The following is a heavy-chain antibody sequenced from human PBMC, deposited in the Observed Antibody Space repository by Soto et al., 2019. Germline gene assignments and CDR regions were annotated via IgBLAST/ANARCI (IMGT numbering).Heavy chain of an antibody. CDR3: ARDLGVTSTSLYGMDV. D-gene: IGHD2-2*01. J-gene: IGHJ6*02. Sequence: QVQLVQSGAEVKKPGSSVKVSCKASGGTFSSYAISWVRQAPGQGLEWMGGIIPIFGTANYAQKFQGRVTITADKATSTAYMELSSLRSEDTAVYYCARDLGVTSTSLYGMDVWGQGTTVTVSS. V-gene: IGHV1-69*06. CDR2: IIPIFGTA. CDR1: GGTFSSYA.